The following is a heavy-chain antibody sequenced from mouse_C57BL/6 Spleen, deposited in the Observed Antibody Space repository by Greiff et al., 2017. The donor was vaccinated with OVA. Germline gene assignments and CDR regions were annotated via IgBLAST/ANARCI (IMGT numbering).Heavy chain of an antibody. Sequence: EVMLVESGGGLVKPGGSLKLSCAASGFTFSSYAMSWVRQTPEKRLEWVATISDGGSYTYYPDNVKGRFTISRDNAKNNLYLQMSHLKSEDTAMYYCAREASSGYDAYWGQGTLVTVSA. D-gene: IGHD3-2*02. CDR3: AREASSGYDAY. CDR1: GFTFSSYA. J-gene: IGHJ3*01. V-gene: IGHV5-4*01. CDR2: ISDGGSYT.